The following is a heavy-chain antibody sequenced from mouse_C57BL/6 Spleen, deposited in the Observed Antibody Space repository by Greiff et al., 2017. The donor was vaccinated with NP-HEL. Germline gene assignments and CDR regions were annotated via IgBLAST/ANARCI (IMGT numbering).Heavy chain of an antibody. Sequence: QVTLKVSGPGILQSSQTLSLTCSFSGFSLSTSGMGVSWIRQPSGKGLEWLAHIYWDDDKRYNPFLKSRLTISKDTSRNQVFLKITSVDTADTATYYCARSIYYYGSSPWYFDVWGTGTTVTVSS. CDR2: IYWDDDK. V-gene: IGHV8-12*01. D-gene: IGHD1-1*01. CDR3: ARSIYYYGSSPWYFDV. CDR1: GFSLSTSGMG. J-gene: IGHJ1*03.